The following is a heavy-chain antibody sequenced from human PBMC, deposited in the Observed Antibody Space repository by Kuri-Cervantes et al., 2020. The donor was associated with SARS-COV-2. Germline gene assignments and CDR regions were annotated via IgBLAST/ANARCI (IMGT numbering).Heavy chain of an antibody. CDR3: ARDRIAAAGDYYYMDV. CDR1: GFTFSSYD. CDR2: IGTAGDT. J-gene: IGHJ6*03. V-gene: IGHV3-13*03. Sequence: GGSLRLSCAACGFTFSSYDMHWVRQATGKGLEWVSAIGTAGDTYYPGSVKGQFTISRENAKNSLYLQMNSLRAGDTAVYYCARDRIAAAGDYYYMDVWGKGTAVTVSS. D-gene: IGHD6-13*01.